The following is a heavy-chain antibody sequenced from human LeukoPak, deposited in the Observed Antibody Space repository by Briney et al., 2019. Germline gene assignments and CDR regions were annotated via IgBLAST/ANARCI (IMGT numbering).Heavy chain of an antibody. J-gene: IGHJ4*02. CDR2: ISSSGSTI. CDR1: GFTFSSYE. D-gene: IGHD6-19*01. CDR3: AREFVSGGLANFDY. Sequence: GGSLRLSCAASGFTFSSYEMNWVRQAPGKGLEWVSYISSSGSTIYYADSVKGRFTISRDNAKNSLYLQMNSLRAEDTAVYYCAREFVSGGLANFDYWGQGVLVTVSS. V-gene: IGHV3-48*03.